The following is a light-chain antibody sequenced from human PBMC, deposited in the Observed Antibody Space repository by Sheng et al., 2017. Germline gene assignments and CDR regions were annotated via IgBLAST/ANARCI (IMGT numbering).Light chain of an antibody. CDR2: WAS. Sequence: DIVLTQSPDSLAVSLGERATINCKSSQSVSYNFSNKKYFAWYQQKPGQPPRLLIYWASTRISGVPDRFSGSGSETDFTLTISSVQAEDVAVYYCQQYSNTPYYTYTFGRGPGWRSN. J-gene: IGKJ2*01. V-gene: IGKV4-1*01. CDR1: QSVSYNFSNKKY. CDR3: QQYSNTPYYTYT.